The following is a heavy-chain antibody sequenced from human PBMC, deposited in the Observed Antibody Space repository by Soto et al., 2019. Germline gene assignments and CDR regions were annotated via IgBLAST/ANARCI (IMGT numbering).Heavy chain of an antibody. V-gene: IGHV3-23*01. CDR3: AKDRRYCSSTSCYYYYYGMDV. J-gene: IGHJ6*02. Sequence: GGSLRLSCAASGFTFSSYAMSWVRQAPGKGLEWVSAISGSGGSTYYADSVKGRFTISRDNSKNTLYLQMNSLRAEDTAVYYCAKDRRYCSSTSCYYYYYGMDVWGQGTTVTVSS. CDR1: GFTFSSYA. CDR2: ISGSGGST. D-gene: IGHD2-2*01.